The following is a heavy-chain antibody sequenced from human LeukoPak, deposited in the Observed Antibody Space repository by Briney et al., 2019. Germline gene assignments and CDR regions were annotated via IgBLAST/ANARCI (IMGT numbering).Heavy chain of an antibody. Sequence: ASVKVSCKASGYTFTGYYMHWVRQAPGQGLEGMGWINPNSGGTNYAQKFQGRVTMTRDTSISTAYMELSRLRSDDTAVYYCARAPPSVATIFFDPWGQGTLVTVSS. CDR1: GYTFTGYY. CDR3: ARAPPSVATIFFDP. D-gene: IGHD5-12*01. J-gene: IGHJ5*02. CDR2: INPNSGGT. V-gene: IGHV1-2*02.